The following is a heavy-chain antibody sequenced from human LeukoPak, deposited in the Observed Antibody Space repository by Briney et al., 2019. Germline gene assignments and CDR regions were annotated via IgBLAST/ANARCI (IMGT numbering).Heavy chain of an antibody. Sequence: GESLKISCKGSGYTFTDYWIGWVRQMPGKGLEWMGIIYPGDSDTRYSPSFQGQVTISADRSISTAYLQWTSLKASDTAMYYCASGYSSSWLAFDYWGQGTLVTVSS. V-gene: IGHV5-51*01. CDR3: ASGYSSSWLAFDY. J-gene: IGHJ4*02. CDR1: GYTFTDYW. CDR2: IYPGDSDT. D-gene: IGHD6-13*01.